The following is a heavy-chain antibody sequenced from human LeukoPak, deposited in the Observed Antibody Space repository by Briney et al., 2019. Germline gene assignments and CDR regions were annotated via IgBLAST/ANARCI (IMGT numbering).Heavy chain of an antibody. V-gene: IGHV1-18*01. CDR3: AKSYYYYMDV. Sequence: GASVKVSCKASGGTFSSYAISWVRQAPGQGLEWMGWISAYNGNTNYAQKLQGRVTMTTDTSTSTAYMELRSLRSDDTAVYYCAKSYYYYMDVWGKGTTVTVSS. CDR2: ISAYNGNT. CDR1: GGTFSSYA. J-gene: IGHJ6*03.